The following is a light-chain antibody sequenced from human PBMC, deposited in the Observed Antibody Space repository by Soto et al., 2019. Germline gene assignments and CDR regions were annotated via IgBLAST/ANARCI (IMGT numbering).Light chain of an antibody. CDR1: QSISSY. CDR2: AAS. CDR3: QQRYSTPPWT. J-gene: IGKJ1*01. V-gene: IGKV1-39*01. Sequence: DIQMTQSPSSLSASVGDRVTITCRASQSISSYLNWYQQKPVKAPKLLSYAASSLQSGVPSRFSGSGAGTDFTLTISSLQPEDFATYYCQQRYSTPPWTFGQGTKVEIK.